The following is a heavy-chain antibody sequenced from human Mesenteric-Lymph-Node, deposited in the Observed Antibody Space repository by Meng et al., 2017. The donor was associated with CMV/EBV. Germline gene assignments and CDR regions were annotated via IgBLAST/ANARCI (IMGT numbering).Heavy chain of an antibody. J-gene: IGHJ4*02. V-gene: IGHV3-53*01. CDR2: LYRGGKT. CDR1: GLTVSNNY. D-gene: IGHD1-1*01. Sequence: GGSLRLSCAASGLTVSNNYMAWVRQAPGKGLEWVSSLYRGGKTDYAASVQGRFTISRDISKNTLYLQMNSLGVDDTAIYFCARDLSTTGGNYFDYWGQGSLVTVSS. CDR3: ARDLSTTGGNYFDY.